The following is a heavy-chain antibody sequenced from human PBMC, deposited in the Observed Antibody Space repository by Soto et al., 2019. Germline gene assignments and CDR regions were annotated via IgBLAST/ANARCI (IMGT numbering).Heavy chain of an antibody. J-gene: IGHJ6*02. CDR3: AKDYKVFFGVADNHPVLKYYYYGMDV. CDR1: GFTFSSYG. V-gene: IGHV3-30*18. Sequence: GGCLRLSCAASGFTFSSYGMHWVRQAPGKGLEWVAVISYDGSNKYYADSVKGRFTISRDNSKNTLYLQMNSLRAEDTAVYYCAKDYKVFFGVADNHPVLKYYYYGMDVWGQGTTVTVSS. CDR2: ISYDGSNK. D-gene: IGHD3-3*01.